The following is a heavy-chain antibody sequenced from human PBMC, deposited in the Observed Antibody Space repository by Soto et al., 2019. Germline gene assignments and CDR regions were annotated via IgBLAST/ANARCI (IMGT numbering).Heavy chain of an antibody. D-gene: IGHD4-4*01. CDR2: IGGSGGNR. CDR3: ARVASDYINSIDH. CDR1: GFTFNAYA. Sequence: EVQLLESGGDLVQPGGSLRLSCAASGFTFNAYAMTWVRQAPGKGLEWVSAIGGSGGNRYYAASVNGRFTISRDNSKDTLDLQMNRLRVEDTAVYYCARVASDYINSIDHWGQGSLVTVSS. J-gene: IGHJ4*02. V-gene: IGHV3-23*01.